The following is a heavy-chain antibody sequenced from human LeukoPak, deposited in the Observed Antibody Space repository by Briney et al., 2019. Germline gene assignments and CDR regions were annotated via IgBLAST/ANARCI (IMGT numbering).Heavy chain of an antibody. V-gene: IGHV3-30*01. Sequence: GGSLRLSCAASGFTFSSYAMYWVRQAPGKGPEWLAVISYDGGITHYADSVKDRFTISRDNSKNTLFLQLNSLRGDDTAVYYCARDTTYYYDGGNSGPHYFDYWGQGTLVTVSS. D-gene: IGHD3-22*01. CDR1: GFTFSSYA. J-gene: IGHJ4*02. CDR2: ISYDGGIT. CDR3: ARDTTYYYDGGNSGPHYFDY.